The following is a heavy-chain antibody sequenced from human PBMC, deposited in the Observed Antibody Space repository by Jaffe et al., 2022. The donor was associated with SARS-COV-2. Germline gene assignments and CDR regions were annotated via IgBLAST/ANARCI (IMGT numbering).Heavy chain of an antibody. V-gene: IGHV1-46*01. D-gene: IGHD3-16*01. J-gene: IGHJ4*02. CDR3: ARGEQLSRSFDH. CDR1: GYTFTSHY. CDR2: INPSGGGT. Sequence: QVQLVQSGAEVRKPGASVNVSCKASGYTFTSHYVHWVRQAPGQGLEWMGIINPSGGGTTYAQNFQGRITMTRDTSTSTVYMELSSLKSDDRAVYYCARGEQLSRSFDHWGQGTLVTVSS.